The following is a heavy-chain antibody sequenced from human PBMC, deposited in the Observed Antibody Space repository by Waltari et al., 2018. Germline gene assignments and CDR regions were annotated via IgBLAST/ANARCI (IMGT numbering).Heavy chain of an antibody. D-gene: IGHD2-8*02. V-gene: IGHV3-23*03. CDR3: ATWLELVDDFDI. CDR2: VYNGESRR. CDR1: GFAFSSYA. Sequence: EVQLLESGGGLVQPGGSLRLSCAASGFAFSSYAMNWVRQAPGKGLEWVTVVYNGESRRSYANTVKLRFTISRDDSKNTLYLQKNSLRAEDAAVYYCATWLELVDDFDIWGQGTMVTVSS. J-gene: IGHJ3*02.